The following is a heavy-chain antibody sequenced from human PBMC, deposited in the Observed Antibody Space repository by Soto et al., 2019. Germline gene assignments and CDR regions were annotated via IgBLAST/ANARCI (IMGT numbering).Heavy chain of an antibody. V-gene: IGHV1-3*01. J-gene: IGHJ6*02. D-gene: IGHD1-1*01. Sequence: GASVKVSCKASGYSFSTHSMHWVRQAPGQGLEWMGWINGGNGNTKYPQKFRDRVTITRDASASTGYMELSSLRSEDTAVYYCARGKGMEENYYYYGMDVWGQGTTVTVSS. CDR1: GYSFSTHS. CDR3: ARGKGMEENYYYYGMDV. CDR2: INGGNGNT.